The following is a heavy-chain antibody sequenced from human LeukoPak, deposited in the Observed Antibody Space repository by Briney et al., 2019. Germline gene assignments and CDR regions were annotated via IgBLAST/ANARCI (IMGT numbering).Heavy chain of an antibody. CDR1: GFTFSSYA. CDR2: ISCSGGST. D-gene: IGHD3-16*01. V-gene: IGHV3-23*01. Sequence: GGSLRLSCAASGFTFSSYAMSWVRQAPGKGLEWVSAISCSGGSTYYADSVKGRFTISRDNSKNMLYLQMNSLRAEDTAVYYCAKDRARGEFDYWGQGTLVTVSS. CDR3: AKDRARGEFDY. J-gene: IGHJ4*02.